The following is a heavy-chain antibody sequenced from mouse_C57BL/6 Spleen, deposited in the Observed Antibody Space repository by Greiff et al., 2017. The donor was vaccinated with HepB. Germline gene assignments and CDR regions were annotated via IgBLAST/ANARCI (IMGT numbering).Heavy chain of an antibody. V-gene: IGHV2-6-1*01. Sequence: VQLQQSGPGLVAPSQSLSITCTVSGFSLTSYGVHWVRQPPGKGLEWLVVIWSDGSTTYNSALKSRLSISKDNSKSQVFLKMNSLQTDDTAMYYCARQNPDGYLDYAMDYWGQGTSVTVSS. CDR3: ARQNPDGYLDYAMDY. J-gene: IGHJ4*01. D-gene: IGHD2-3*01. CDR1: GFSLTSYG. CDR2: IWSDGST.